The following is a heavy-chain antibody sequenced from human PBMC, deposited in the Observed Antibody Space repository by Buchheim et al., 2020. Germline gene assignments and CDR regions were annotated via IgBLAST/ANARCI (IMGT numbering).Heavy chain of an antibody. CDR3: ARSKSSSWYYGMDV. V-gene: IGHV3-21*01. CDR1: GFTFSSYS. CDR2: ISSSSSYI. J-gene: IGHJ6*02. D-gene: IGHD6-13*01. Sequence: EVQLVESGGGLVKPGGSLRLSCAASGFTFSSYSMNWVRQAPGKGLEWVSSISSSSSYIYYADPVKGRFTISRDNAKNSLYLQMNRLRAEDTAVYYCARSKSSSWYYGMDVWGRGTT.